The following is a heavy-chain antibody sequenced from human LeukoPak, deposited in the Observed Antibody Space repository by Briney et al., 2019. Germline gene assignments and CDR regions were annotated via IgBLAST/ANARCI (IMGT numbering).Heavy chain of an antibody. J-gene: IGHJ4*02. Sequence: GSLRLSCVASGFTFSNYWMHWVRQAPGEGLEWIGEINHSGSTNYNPSLKSRVTISVDTSKNQFSLKLSSVTAADTAVYYCARGFGRYYYGSGSPDYWGQGTLVTVSS. D-gene: IGHD3-10*01. CDR3: ARGFGRYYYGSGSPDY. V-gene: IGHV4-34*01. CDR1: GFTFSNYW. CDR2: INHSGST.